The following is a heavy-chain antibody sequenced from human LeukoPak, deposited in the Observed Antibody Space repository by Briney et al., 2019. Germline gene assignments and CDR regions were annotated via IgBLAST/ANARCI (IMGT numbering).Heavy chain of an antibody. V-gene: IGHV3-23*01. J-gene: IGHJ4*02. CDR1: GFTFSSYA. CDR3: AMGFLPAAIPYYFDY. D-gene: IGHD2-2*01. CDR2: ISGSGGST. Sequence: GGSLRLSCAASGFTFSSYAMSWVRQAPGKGLEWVSAISGSGGSTYYADSVKGRFTISRDNSKNTLYLQMNSLRAEDTAVYYCAMGFLPAAIPYYFDYWGQGTLVTVSS.